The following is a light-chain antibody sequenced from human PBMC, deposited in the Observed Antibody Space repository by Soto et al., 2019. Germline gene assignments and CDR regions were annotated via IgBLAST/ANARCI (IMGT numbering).Light chain of an antibody. V-gene: IGLV1-40*01. CDR1: NTNIGAGYD. J-gene: IGLJ3*02. CDR3: QSYDSSLSAWKV. CDR2: ANI. Sequence: QLVLTQPPSVSGAPGQRVSISCTGTNTNIGAGYDVNWYQLLPGTAPKLLIYANINQPSGVPDRFSGSKSGASAFLVITGLQAEDEADYYCQSYDSSLSAWKVFGGGTKLTVL.